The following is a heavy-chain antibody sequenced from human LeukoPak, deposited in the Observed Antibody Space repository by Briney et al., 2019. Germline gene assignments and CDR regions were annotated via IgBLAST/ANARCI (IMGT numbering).Heavy chain of an antibody. CDR1: GFTVSSNY. CDR2: INWNGGST. D-gene: IGHD3-10*01. CDR3: ARDGSGPDN. J-gene: IGHJ4*02. Sequence: GGSLRLSCAASGFTVSSNYMSWVRQAPGKGLEWVSGINWNGGSTGYADSVKGRFTISRDNAKNSLYLQMNSLRAEDTAVYYCARDGSGPDNWGQGTLVTVSS. V-gene: IGHV3-20*04.